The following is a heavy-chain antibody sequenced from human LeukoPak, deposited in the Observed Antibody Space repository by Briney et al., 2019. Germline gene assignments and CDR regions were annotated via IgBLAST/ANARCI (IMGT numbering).Heavy chain of an antibody. Sequence: GGSLRLSCAASGFTVRSNYMNWVRQAPGKGLEWVSGISWNSGSIGYADSVKGRFTISRDNAKNSLYLQMNSLRAEDTAVYYCARDEIVATTKANYYYYMDVWGKGTTVTISS. D-gene: IGHD5-12*01. J-gene: IGHJ6*03. CDR2: ISWNSGSI. CDR1: GFTVRSNY. CDR3: ARDEIVATTKANYYYYMDV. V-gene: IGHV3-48*04.